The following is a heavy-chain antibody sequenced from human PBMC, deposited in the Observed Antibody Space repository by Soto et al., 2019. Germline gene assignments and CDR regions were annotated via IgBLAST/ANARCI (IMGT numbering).Heavy chain of an antibody. CDR2: INPSGDST. CDR1: GYTFSSFY. CDR3: ARDWEFGY. J-gene: IGHJ4*02. V-gene: IGHV1-46*01. D-gene: IGHD3-10*01. Sequence: ASVKVSCKASGYTFSSFYMHWVRQAPGQGLEWMGVINPSGDSTTYAQRFQGRLSMTRDTSTSTLYMELGSLRSEDTAVYYCARDWEFGYWGQGTLVTVSS.